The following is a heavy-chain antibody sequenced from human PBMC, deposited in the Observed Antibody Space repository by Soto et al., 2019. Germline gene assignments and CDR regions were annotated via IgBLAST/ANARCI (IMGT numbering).Heavy chain of an antibody. CDR1: GFTFSSYG. Sequence: QVQLVESGGGVVQPGRSLRLSFAASGFTFSSYGMHWVRQAPGKGLEWVAVIWYDGSNKYYADSVKGRFTISRDNSKTPLYLQVNSLRAEDTAVYYCARDYDSSGYPRYYFDYWGQGTLVTVSS. CDR3: ARDYDSSGYPRYYFDY. J-gene: IGHJ4*02. V-gene: IGHV3-33*01. CDR2: IWYDGSNK. D-gene: IGHD3-22*01.